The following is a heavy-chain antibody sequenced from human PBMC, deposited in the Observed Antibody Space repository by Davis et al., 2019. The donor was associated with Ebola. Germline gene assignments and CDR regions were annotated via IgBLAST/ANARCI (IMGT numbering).Heavy chain of an antibody. V-gene: IGHV5-51*01. CDR2: IYPGDSDT. CDR3: ARHAAGHYPGYAMDV. J-gene: IGHJ6*02. D-gene: IGHD1-26*01. CDR1: GYSFPNYW. Sequence: GESLKISCKGSGYSFPNYWIGWVRQMPGKGLEWMGFIYPGDSDTRYSPSFQGQVTISADRSIPTAYLHWNSLKASDTAIYYCARHAAGHYPGYAMDVWGQGTTVSVSS.